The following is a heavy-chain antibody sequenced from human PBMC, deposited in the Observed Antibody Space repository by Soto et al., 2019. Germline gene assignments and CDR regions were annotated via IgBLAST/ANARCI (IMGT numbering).Heavy chain of an antibody. CDR2: IIPIFGTA. CDR3: ARDRVYSSSSAYWFDP. D-gene: IGHD6-6*01. CDR1: GGTFSSYA. Sequence: SVKVSCKASGGTFSSYAISWVRQAPGQGLEWMGGIIPIFGTANYAQKFQGRVTITADESTSTAYMELSSLRSEDTAVYYCARDRVYSSSSAYWFDPWGQGTLVTVSS. V-gene: IGHV1-69*13. J-gene: IGHJ5*02.